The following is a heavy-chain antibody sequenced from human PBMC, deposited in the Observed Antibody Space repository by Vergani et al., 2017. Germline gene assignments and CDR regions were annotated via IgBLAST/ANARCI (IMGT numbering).Heavy chain of an antibody. D-gene: IGHD4-17*01. CDR2: VDPEDGET. J-gene: IGHJ6*02. V-gene: IGHV1-69-2*01. CDR3: ATPQTVTTGGMEV. Sequence: EVQLVQSGAEVKKPVATMKISCKVSGYTFTDHYMHWVKQAPGTGLEWMGLVDPEDGETIYAEKFKGRVTIAADTSTDTAHLELSSLRSEDTAVYYCATPQTVTTGGMEVWGQGTTVIVSS. CDR1: GYTFTDHY.